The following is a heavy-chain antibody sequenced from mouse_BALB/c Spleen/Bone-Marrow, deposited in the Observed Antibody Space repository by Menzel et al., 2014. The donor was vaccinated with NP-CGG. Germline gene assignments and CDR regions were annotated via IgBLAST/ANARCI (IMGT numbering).Heavy chain of an antibody. CDR2: IDPEKGNT. CDR3: ARGAWARGYFDY. V-gene: IGHV14-1*02. CDR1: GFNIKDYY. D-gene: IGHD4-1*01. Sequence: VQLQQSGAELVRPGALVKLSCKASGFNIKDYYLHWVKQGPEQGLGWIGWIDPEKGNTKYDPKFQGKASIIADTSSSTAYLQLSSLTSEDTAVYYCARGAWARGYFDYWGQGTTLTVSS. J-gene: IGHJ2*01.